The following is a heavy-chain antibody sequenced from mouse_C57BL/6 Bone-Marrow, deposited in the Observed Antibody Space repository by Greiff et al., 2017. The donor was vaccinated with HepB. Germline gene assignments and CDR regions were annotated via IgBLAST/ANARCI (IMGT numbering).Heavy chain of an antibody. J-gene: IGHJ1*03. CDR2: IHPNSGST. Sequence: QVHVKQSGAELVKPGASVKLSCKASGYTFTSYWMHWVKQRPGQGLEWIGMIHPNSGSTNYNEKFKSKATLTVDKSSSTAYMQLSSLTSEDSAVYYCARSYYYGSSYRYFDVWGTGTTVTVSS. CDR1: GYTFTSYW. CDR3: ARSYYYGSSYRYFDV. D-gene: IGHD1-1*01. V-gene: IGHV1-64*01.